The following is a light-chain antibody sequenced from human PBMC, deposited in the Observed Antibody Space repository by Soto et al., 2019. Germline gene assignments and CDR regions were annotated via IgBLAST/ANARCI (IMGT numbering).Light chain of an antibody. CDR3: QQDGISPRP. J-gene: IGKJ1*01. V-gene: IGKV3-20*01. Sequence: DIVLTQSPGTLSLSPGERATLSCRASQSVSSNYLAWYQQKPGQAPRLLIYGASSRATGIPDRFSGSGSGTDFTLTISRLEPEDFAVYYGQQDGISPRPFGQGTKVEIK. CDR2: GAS. CDR1: QSVSSNY.